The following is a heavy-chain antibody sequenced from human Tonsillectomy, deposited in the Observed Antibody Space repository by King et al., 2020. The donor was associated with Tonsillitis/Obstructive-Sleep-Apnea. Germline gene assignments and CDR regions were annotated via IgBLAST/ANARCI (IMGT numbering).Heavy chain of an antibody. CDR3: AGTSGVLYYYYMDV. CDR1: GFTFSSYA. J-gene: IGHJ6*03. V-gene: IGHV3-23*04. CDR2: ISGIVGST. D-gene: IGHD1-1*01. Sequence: VQLVESGGGLVQPGGSLRLSCAASGFTFSSYAMSWVRQAPGKGLEWVSAISGIVGSTYYADSVKGRFTISRDNSKNTLYLQMNSLRAEDTAVYYCAGTSGVLYYYYMDVWGKGTTVTVSS.